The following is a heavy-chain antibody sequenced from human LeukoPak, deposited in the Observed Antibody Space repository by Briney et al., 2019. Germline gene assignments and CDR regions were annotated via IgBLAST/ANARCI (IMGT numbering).Heavy chain of an antibody. J-gene: IGHJ4*02. V-gene: IGHV4-59*08. CDR2: IYYSGST. Sequence: SETLSLTCTVSGGSISSYYWSWIRQPPGEGLEWIGYIYYSGSTYYNPSLKSRVTISVDTSKNQFSLKLSSVTAADTAVYYCARARGLYQLLWGVEYYFDYWGQGTLVTVSS. CDR3: ARARGLYQLLWGVEYYFDY. D-gene: IGHD2-2*01. CDR1: GGSISSYY.